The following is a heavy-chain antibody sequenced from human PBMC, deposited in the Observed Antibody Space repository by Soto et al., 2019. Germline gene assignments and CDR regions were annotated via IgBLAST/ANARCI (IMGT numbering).Heavy chain of an antibody. CDR2: IYYSGST. V-gene: IGHV4-30-4*02. Sequence: SETLSLTCTVSGGSISSGDYYWSWIRQPPGKGLEWIGYIYYSGSTNYNPSLKSRVTISVDTSKNELSLNLNSVTAADTAVYYCARGNRDYYDSSGYYFNYWGQGALVTVSS. CDR1: GGSISSGDYY. D-gene: IGHD3-22*01. J-gene: IGHJ4*02. CDR3: ARGNRDYYDSSGYYFNY.